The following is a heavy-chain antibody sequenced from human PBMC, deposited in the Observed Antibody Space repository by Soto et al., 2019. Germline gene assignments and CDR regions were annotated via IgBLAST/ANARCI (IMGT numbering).Heavy chain of an antibody. CDR2: IKSKTDGGTT. V-gene: IGHV3-15*01. CDR3: TTARIVGATTKRLDY. D-gene: IGHD1-26*01. CDR1: GFTFSDAW. Sequence: GGSLRLSCAASGFTFSDAWMSWVRQAPGKGLEWVGRIKSKTDGGTTDYAAPVKGRVTISRDDSKNTLYLQMNSLKTEDTAVYYCTTARIVGATTKRLDYWGQGTLVTVSS. J-gene: IGHJ4*02.